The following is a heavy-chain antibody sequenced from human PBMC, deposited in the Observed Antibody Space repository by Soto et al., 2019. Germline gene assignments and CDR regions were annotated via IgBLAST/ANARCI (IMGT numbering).Heavy chain of an antibody. CDR1: GGSISSSSNY. CDR2: IYSGGST. CDR3: ARRHSATWLFDY. J-gene: IGHJ4*02. D-gene: IGHD3-9*01. Sequence: PSETLSLTCTVSGGSISSSSNYWGWIRQPPGKGLEWIGSIYSGGSTYYNPSLKSRVTLSVDATQNQFSLRLTSVTAADTAVYYCARRHSATWLFDYWGLGTLVTVSS. V-gene: IGHV4-39*01.